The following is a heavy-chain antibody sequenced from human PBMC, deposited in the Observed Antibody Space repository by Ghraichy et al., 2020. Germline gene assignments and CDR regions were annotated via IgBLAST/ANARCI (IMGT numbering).Heavy chain of an antibody. D-gene: IGHD5-18*01. Sequence: SGPTLVKPTQTLTLTCTFSGFSLSSNGMGVGWIRQPPGKALEWLALNYWDDDERYSPSLKSRLTITKDTSKNQVVLTVTNMDPVDTATYYCAHRPRYGLFDYWGQGILVTVSS. CDR2: NYWDDDE. J-gene: IGHJ4*01. CDR1: GFSLSSNGMG. V-gene: IGHV2-5*02. CDR3: AHRPRYGLFDY.